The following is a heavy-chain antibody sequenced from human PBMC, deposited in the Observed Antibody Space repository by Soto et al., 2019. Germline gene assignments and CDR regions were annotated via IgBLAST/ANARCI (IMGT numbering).Heavy chain of an antibody. J-gene: IGHJ4*02. CDR2: IYYSGST. V-gene: IGHV4-30-4*01. D-gene: IGHD3-16*01. CDR3: ARAGLEGWVDY. CDR1: GGSISSGDYY. Sequence: SETLSLTCTVSGGSISSGDYYWSWIRQPPGKGLEWIGYIYYSGSTYHNPSLKSRVTISVDTSKNQFSLKLSSVTAADTAVYYCARAGLEGWVDYWGQGTLVTVSS.